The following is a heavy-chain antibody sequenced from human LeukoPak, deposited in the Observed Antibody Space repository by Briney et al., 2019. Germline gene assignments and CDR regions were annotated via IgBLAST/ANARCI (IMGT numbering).Heavy chain of an antibody. CDR2: IRYDGSNK. D-gene: IGHD5-24*01. CDR1: GFTFSSYA. Sequence: GGSLRLSCAASGFTFSSYAMSWVRQAPGKGLEWVAFIRYDGSNKYYADSVKGRFTISRDNSKNTLYLQMNSLRAEDTAVYYCARGLEMATIKPSPFGYWGQGTLVTVSS. CDR3: ARGLEMATIKPSPFGY. V-gene: IGHV3-30*02. J-gene: IGHJ4*02.